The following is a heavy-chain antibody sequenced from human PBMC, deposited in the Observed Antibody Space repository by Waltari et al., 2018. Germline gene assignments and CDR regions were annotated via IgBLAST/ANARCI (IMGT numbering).Heavy chain of an antibody. CDR1: GFSCSEFV. D-gene: IGHD6-19*01. CDR2: IWHDGTNK. CDR3: APPRQWTFDS. V-gene: IGHV3-33*08. Sequence: VYLVESGGGLAQPGGSLRLSCAASGFSCSEFVMNWVRQAPGKGLESVAVIWHDGTNKYYADSVKGRFTVSRDNSKNTMYLQMNSLRVEDTAVYYCAPPRQWTFDSWGQGALVTVSS. J-gene: IGHJ4*02.